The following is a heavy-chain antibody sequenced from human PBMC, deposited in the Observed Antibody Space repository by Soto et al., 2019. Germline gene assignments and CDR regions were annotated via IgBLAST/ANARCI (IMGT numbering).Heavy chain of an antibody. Sequence: PSETLSLTCAVSGGSISSGGYSWSWIRQPPGKGLEWIGYIYHSGSTYYNPSLKSRVTISVDRSKNQFSLKLSSVTAADTAVYYCASHSYGYTFYDYWGQGTLVNVSS. CDR2: IYHSGST. D-gene: IGHD5-18*01. CDR3: ASHSYGYTFYDY. CDR1: GGSISSGGYS. J-gene: IGHJ4*02. V-gene: IGHV4-30-2*01.